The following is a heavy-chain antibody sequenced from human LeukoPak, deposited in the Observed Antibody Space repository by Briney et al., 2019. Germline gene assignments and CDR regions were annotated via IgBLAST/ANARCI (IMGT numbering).Heavy chain of an antibody. Sequence: PSETLSLTCTVSGGSISSSSYYWGWIRQPPGKGLEWIGSIYYSGSTYYNPSLKSRVTISVDTSKNQFSLKLSSVTAADTAVYYCARVQRAPRTFDYWGQGTLVTVSS. J-gene: IGHJ4*02. CDR2: IYYSGST. CDR3: ARVQRAPRTFDY. D-gene: IGHD1-26*01. CDR1: GGSISSSSYY. V-gene: IGHV4-39*07.